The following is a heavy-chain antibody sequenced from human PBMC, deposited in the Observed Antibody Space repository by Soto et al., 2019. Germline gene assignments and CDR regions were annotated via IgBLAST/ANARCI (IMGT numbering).Heavy chain of an antibody. V-gene: IGHV3-7*04. CDR2: IKQDGSEQ. J-gene: IGHJ4*02. D-gene: IGHD5-18*01. CDR1: GFTFSNYW. Sequence: EVQLVESGGGLVQPGGSLRLSCAASGFTFSNYWMIWVRQAPGKGPEWVANIKQDGSEQHYVDSVKGRFTISRDNAKNALYLQMNSLRVEDTAEYYCAKDLGWLRVDSWGQGTLVTV. CDR3: AKDLGWLRVDS.